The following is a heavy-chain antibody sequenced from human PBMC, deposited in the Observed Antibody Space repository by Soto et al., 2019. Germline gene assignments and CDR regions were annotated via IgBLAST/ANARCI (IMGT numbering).Heavy chain of an antibody. CDR1: GFTVSSNY. D-gene: IGHD3-10*01. CDR2: IYSGGST. CDR3: ARDALWFGLDGMDV. V-gene: IGHV3-66*01. Sequence: EVQLVESGGGLVQPGGSLRLSCAASGFTVSSNYMSWVRQAPGKGLEWVSVIYSGGSTYYADSVKGRFTISRDNSKNTLYLQMNSLRAEDTAVYYCARDALWFGLDGMDVWGQGTTVTVSS. J-gene: IGHJ6*02.